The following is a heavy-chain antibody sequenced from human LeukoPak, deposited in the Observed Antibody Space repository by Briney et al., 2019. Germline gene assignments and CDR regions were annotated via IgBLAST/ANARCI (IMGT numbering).Heavy chain of an antibody. D-gene: IGHD6-13*01. Sequence: GGSLRLSCAVSGFSVTSNYMSWVRQAPGKGLEWVSVIYSGGSTYYADSVKGRFTISRDNSKNTLYLQMNSLRAEDTAVYYCASWYEIHWGQGNLVTVSS. V-gene: IGHV3-53*01. CDR2: IYSGGST. CDR1: GFSVTSNY. CDR3: ASWYEIH. J-gene: IGHJ4*02.